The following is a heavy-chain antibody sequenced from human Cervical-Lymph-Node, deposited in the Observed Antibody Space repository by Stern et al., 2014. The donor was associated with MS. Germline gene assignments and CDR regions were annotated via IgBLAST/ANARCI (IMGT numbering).Heavy chain of an antibody. CDR3: ARDIHILVDY. V-gene: IGHV3-74*01. J-gene: IGHJ4*02. D-gene: IGHD2-2*02. CDR1: GFSFSNFW. Sequence: EVQLVESGGGLIQPGGSLRLSCAASGFSFSNFWMHWVRQAPGKGLGWVARIKGDGCATNYADSVKGRFTITRDNAKNTLYLQMNSLRVEDTAVYYCARDIHILVDYWGQGTLVSVSS. CDR2: IKGDGCAT.